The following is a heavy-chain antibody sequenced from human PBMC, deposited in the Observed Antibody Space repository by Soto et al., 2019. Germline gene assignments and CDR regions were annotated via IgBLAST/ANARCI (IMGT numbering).Heavy chain of an antibody. D-gene: IGHD6-19*01. Sequence: GASVKVSCKASGYTFTSYYMHWVRQAPGQGLEWMGIINPSGGSTSYAQKFQGRVTMTRDTSTSTVYMELSSLRSEDTAVYYCARAHIAVAGIPPYYFDYWGQGTLVNVSS. V-gene: IGHV1-46*01. CDR3: ARAHIAVAGIPPYYFDY. CDR2: INPSGGST. CDR1: GYTFTSYY. J-gene: IGHJ4*02.